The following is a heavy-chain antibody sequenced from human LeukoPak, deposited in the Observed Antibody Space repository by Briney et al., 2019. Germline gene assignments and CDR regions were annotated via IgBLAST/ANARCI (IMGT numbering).Heavy chain of an antibody. CDR1: GGSISSYY. Sequence: NTSETLSLTCTVSGGSISSYYWSWIRQPPGKGLEWIGYIYYSGSTNYNPSLKSRVTISVDTSKNQFSLKLSSVTAADTAVYYCARDLPDYGGNSALDYWGQGTLVTVSS. D-gene: IGHD4-23*01. CDR3: ARDLPDYGGNSALDY. CDR2: IYYSGST. J-gene: IGHJ4*02. V-gene: IGHV4-59*12.